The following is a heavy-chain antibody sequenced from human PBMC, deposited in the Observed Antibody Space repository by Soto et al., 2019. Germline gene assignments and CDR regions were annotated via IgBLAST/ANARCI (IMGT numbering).Heavy chain of an antibody. Sequence: PGGSLRLSCAASGFTFSSYGMHWVRQAPGKGLEWVAVISYDGSNKYYADSVKGRFTISRDNSKNTLYLQMNSLRAEDTAVYYCAKDQGSSSWYLAYYYYGMDVWGQGTTVTVSS. CDR2: ISYDGSNK. D-gene: IGHD6-13*01. CDR3: AKDQGSSSWYLAYYYYGMDV. J-gene: IGHJ6*02. CDR1: GFTFSSYG. V-gene: IGHV3-30*18.